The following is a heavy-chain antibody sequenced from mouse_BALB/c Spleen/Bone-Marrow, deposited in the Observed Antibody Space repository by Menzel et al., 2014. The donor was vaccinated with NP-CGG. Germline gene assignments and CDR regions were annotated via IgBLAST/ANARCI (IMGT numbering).Heavy chain of an antibody. D-gene: IGHD3-1*01. V-gene: IGHV1-5*01. CDR1: GYTFSNYW. J-gene: IGHJ2*01. Sequence: EVQLVESGTVLARPGAAVKMSCKASGYTFSNYWMHWVKQRPGQGLEWIGTIYPGNSDTTYNQKFKGKAKLTAVTSTSTGYMELSSLTNEDSAVYYCTTLARSDFDYWGQGTTLTVSS. CDR2: IYPGNSDT. CDR3: TTLARSDFDY.